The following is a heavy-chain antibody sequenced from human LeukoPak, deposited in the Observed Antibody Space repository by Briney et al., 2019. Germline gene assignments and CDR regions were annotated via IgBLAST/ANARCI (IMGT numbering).Heavy chain of an antibody. J-gene: IGHJ4*02. CDR3: SDTDY. D-gene: IGHD5-18*01. CDR1: GFTFSSYG. CDR2: IKQDGSEK. V-gene: IGHV3-7*01. Sequence: PGGSLRLSCAASGFTFSSYGMSWVSQAPGKGLEWVANIKQDGSEKYYVDSVKGRFTISRDNSKNSLYLQMNSLRAEDTAVYYCSDTDYWGQGTLVSVSS.